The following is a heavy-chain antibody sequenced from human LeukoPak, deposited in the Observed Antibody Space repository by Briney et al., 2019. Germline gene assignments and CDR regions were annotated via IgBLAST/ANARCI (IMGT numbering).Heavy chain of an antibody. J-gene: IGHJ3*02. V-gene: IGHV3-9*01. D-gene: IGHD3-10*01. CDR1: GFTFYDYA. Sequence: PGGSLRLSCAASGFTFYDYAMHWVRHAPGKGLEWVSGISWNSGSIGYADSVKGRFTISRDNAKNSLYLQMNSLRAEDTALYYCAKAYGSGSYFRGFDIWGQGTMVTVSS. CDR2: ISWNSGSI. CDR3: AKAYGSGSYFRGFDI.